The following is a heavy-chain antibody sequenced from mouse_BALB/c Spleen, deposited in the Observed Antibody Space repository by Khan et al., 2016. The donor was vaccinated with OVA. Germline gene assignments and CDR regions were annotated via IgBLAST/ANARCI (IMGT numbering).Heavy chain of an antibody. J-gene: IGHJ2*01. D-gene: IGHD1-1*01. CDR3: ARSGYGSLAY. CDR2: IYPGSGST. CDR1: GYTFTDYI. Sequence: QVQLKESGPVLVKPGASVKMSCKVSGYTFTDYIINWVRQRTGQGLEWFGQIYPGSGSTYYNETFKGKATLTADKSSNQAYIQLRSLPSEDSAVYFCARSGYGSLAYWGQGTTLTVSS. V-gene: IGHV1-77*01.